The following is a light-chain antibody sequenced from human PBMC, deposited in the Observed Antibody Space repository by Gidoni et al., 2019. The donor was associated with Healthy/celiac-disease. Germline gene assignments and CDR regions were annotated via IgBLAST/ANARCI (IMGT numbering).Light chain of an antibody. V-gene: IGKV3-20*01. J-gene: IGKJ4*01. Sequence: EIVLTQSPGTLSLSPGERATLSCRASQSVSSSYLAWYQQKPGQAPRLLIYGSSSRATGIPDRFSGSWSGTDFTLTISRLEAEYFALYYCQQYGSSPLTFGGGTKVEIK. CDR3: QQYGSSPLT. CDR1: QSVSSSY. CDR2: GSS.